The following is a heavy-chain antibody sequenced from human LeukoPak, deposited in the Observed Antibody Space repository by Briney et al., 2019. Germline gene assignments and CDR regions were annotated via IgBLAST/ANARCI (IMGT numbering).Heavy chain of an antibody. Sequence: GGSLRLSCAVSGLTFSSSWMDWVRQAPGKGPEWVASINPDGNKKYSADSVKGRFTISRDNAENSLYLQMNSLRVEDTAFYYCARDLAYSRLDYWGQGMLVTVSS. CDR2: INPDGNKK. CDR1: GLTFSSSW. V-gene: IGHV3-7*01. D-gene: IGHD5-18*01. CDR3: ARDLAYSRLDY. J-gene: IGHJ4*02.